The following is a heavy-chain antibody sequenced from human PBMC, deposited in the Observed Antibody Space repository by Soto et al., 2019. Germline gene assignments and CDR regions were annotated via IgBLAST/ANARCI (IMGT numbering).Heavy chain of an antibody. V-gene: IGHV3-30*18. D-gene: IGHD3-22*01. J-gene: IGHJ4*02. CDR1: GFTFSSYG. CDR2: ISYDGSNK. CDR3: AKVAGRAYYDSSGYLDY. Sequence: ESGGGVVQPGRSLRLSCAAFGFTFSSYGMHWVRQAPGKGLEWVAVISYDGSNKYYADSVKGRFTISRDNSKNTLYLQMNRLRAEDTAVYYCAKVAGRAYYDSSGYLDYWGQGTLVTVSS.